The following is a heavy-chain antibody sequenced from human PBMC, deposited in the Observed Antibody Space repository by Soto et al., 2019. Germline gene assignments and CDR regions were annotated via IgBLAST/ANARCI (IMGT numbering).Heavy chain of an antibody. CDR1: GGSISSGGYY. Sequence: QVQLQESGPGLVKHSQTLSLTCTVSGGSISSGGYYWSWIRQHPGKGLEWIGYIYYSGSTYYNPSLKSRVTRSVDTSKNQFSLKLSSVTAADTAVYYCARGVTMVRGVIHTPYFDYWGQGTLATVSS. D-gene: IGHD3-10*01. V-gene: IGHV4-31*03. J-gene: IGHJ4*02. CDR3: ARGVTMVRGVIHTPYFDY. CDR2: IYYSGST.